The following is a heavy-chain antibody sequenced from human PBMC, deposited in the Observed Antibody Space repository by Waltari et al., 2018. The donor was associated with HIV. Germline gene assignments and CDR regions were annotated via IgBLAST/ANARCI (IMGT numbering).Heavy chain of an antibody. D-gene: IGHD6-19*01. V-gene: IGHV3-30*18. CDR3: AKSGAVAGIDY. Sequence: QVQLVESGGGVVQPGRSLRLSCAASGFTFSSYGMPWVRQAPGKGLEWVAVISYDGSNKYYADSVKGRFTISRDNSKNTLYLQMNSLRAEDTAVYYCAKSGAVAGIDYWGQGTLVTVSS. J-gene: IGHJ4*02. CDR1: GFTFSSYG. CDR2: ISYDGSNK.